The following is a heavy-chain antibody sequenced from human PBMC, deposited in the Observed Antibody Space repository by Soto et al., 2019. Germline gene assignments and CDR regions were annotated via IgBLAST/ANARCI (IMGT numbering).Heavy chain of an antibody. J-gene: IGHJ1*01. CDR1: GYTFTSYG. Sequence: ASVKVSCKASGYTFTSYGISWVRQAPGQGLEWMGWISAYNGNTNYAQKLQGRVTMTTDTSTSTAYMELRSLRSDDTAVYYCARDIVVVVAAARAFQHWGQGTLVTVSS. D-gene: IGHD2-15*01. V-gene: IGHV1-18*01. CDR2: ISAYNGNT. CDR3: ARDIVVVVAAARAFQH.